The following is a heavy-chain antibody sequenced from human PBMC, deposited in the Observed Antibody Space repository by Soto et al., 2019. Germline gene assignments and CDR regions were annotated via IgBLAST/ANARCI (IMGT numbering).Heavy chain of an antibody. CDR2: IYPGDSDT. V-gene: IGHV5-51*03. CDR3: ARFISTYFTVTTRYGMDV. Sequence: EVQLVQSGAEVKKPGESLKISCKGSGYSFTSYWIGWVRQMPGKGLEWMGIIYPGDSDTSYSPSFQGQVTITADKSISTAYLQWSSVKASDTAMYYWARFISTYFTVTTRYGMDVWGQGTTVTVAS. J-gene: IGHJ6*02. D-gene: IGHD4-17*01. CDR1: GYSFTSYW.